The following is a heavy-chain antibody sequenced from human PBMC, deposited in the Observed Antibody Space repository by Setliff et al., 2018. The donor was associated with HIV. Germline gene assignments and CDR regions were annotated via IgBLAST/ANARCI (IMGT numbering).Heavy chain of an antibody. CDR2: IHTSGNA. CDR1: GGSISSGTYF. CDR3: ARSLLPSITVAGTMGY. J-gene: IGHJ4*02. V-gene: IGHV4-61*09. D-gene: IGHD6-19*01. Sequence: PSETLSLTCTVSGGSISSGTYFWSWIRQPAGKGLEWIGHIHTSGNANYNPSLNSRVTISVDTSKNHFSLKLSSVTASDTAVYYCARSLLPSITVAGTMGYWGQGSLVTVSS.